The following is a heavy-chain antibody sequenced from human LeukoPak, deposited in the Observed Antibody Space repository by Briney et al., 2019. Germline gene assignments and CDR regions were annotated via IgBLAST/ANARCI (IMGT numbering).Heavy chain of an antibody. CDR1: GFTFGDYA. CDR2: ISWNSGSL. D-gene: IGHD3-10*01. V-gene: IGHV3-9*01. J-gene: IGHJ6*02. Sequence: GGSLRLSCAGSGFTFGDYAMHWVRQPPGRGLEWVSSISWNSGSLGYADSVKGRVTISRDNAKNSVYLQMNSLRAEDTALYYCAKDSASGSYYDDPLRRGMDVWGQGTTVTVSS. CDR3: AKDSASGSYYDDPLRRGMDV.